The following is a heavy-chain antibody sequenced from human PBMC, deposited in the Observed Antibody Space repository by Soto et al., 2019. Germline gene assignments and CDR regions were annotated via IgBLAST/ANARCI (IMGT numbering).Heavy chain of an antibody. D-gene: IGHD5-18*01. CDR3: AKAQHSGYSYGYVDY. CDR2: ISGSGGST. V-gene: IGHV3-23*01. J-gene: IGHJ4*02. CDR1: GFTFSSYA. Sequence: LSLTCAASGFTFSSYAMSWVRQAPGKGLEWVSAISGSGGSTYYADSVKGRFTISRDNSKNTLYLQMNSLRAEDTAVYYCAKAQHSGYSYGYVDYWGQGTLVTVSS.